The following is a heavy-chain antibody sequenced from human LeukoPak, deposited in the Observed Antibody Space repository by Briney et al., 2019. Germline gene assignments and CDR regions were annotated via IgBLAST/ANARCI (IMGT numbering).Heavy chain of an antibody. CDR2: INHSGNT. CDR1: GASISSHY. V-gene: IGHV4-59*11. CDR3: ASEVVDGIFDI. D-gene: IGHD1-14*01. Sequence: SETLSLTCAVSGASISSHYWSWIRQPPGKGLEWIGYINHSGNTEYNPSLKSRVTMPVDTSKTHYSLQLKSLTGADTAVYYCASEVVDGIFDIWGQATKVIVSS. J-gene: IGHJ3*02.